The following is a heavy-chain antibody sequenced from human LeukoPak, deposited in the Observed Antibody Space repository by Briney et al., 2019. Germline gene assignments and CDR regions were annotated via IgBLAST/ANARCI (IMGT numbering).Heavy chain of an antibody. CDR3: AKDSPTSDPFEN. CDR2: TRYGGSDK. Sequence: GGSLRLSCAASGFIFNNYGMSWVRQAPGKGLEWVAVTRYGGSDKKNADSVKGRFTISGDKSRNTVYLEMNSLRGEDSAVYCCAKDSPTSDPFENWGQGTLVTVSS. J-gene: IGHJ4*02. V-gene: IGHV3-30*02. CDR1: GFIFNNYG.